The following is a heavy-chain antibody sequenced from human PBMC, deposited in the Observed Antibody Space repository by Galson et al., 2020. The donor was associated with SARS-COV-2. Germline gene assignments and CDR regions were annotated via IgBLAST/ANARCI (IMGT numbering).Heavy chain of an antibody. CDR1: GFSINNHA. V-gene: IGHV3-23*01. CDR3: ARDVIPHFRWELTQPPTLDH. D-gene: IGHD1-26*01. CDR2: ISNSGITL. Sequence: GGSLRLSCAASGFSINNHAMCWVRQAPGKGLEWVSDISNSGITLYYEDPVKGRFTISRDTSKNMLYLQMNSLKTEDTAVYYCARDVIPHFRWELTQPPTLDHWGQGTLVSVSS. J-gene: IGHJ4*02.